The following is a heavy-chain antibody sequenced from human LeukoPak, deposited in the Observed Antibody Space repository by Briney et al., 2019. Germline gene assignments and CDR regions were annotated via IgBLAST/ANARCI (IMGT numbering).Heavy chain of an antibody. CDR3: ARERLAYSPFVS. D-gene: IGHD2-21*01. CDR1: GGAISDYY. CDR2: IYYTGGT. Sequence: SETLSPTCTISGGAISDYYWSWIRQTPGKGLEWIGYIYYTGGTAYTPSLKSRVTISEDTSKNQFSLKLSSVTAADTAVYYCARERLAYSPFVSWGQGILVTVS. V-gene: IGHV4-59*01. J-gene: IGHJ4*02.